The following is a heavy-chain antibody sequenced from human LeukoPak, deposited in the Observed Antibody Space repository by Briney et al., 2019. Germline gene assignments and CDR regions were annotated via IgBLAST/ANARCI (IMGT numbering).Heavy chain of an antibody. CDR1: GYTFTSYY. D-gene: IGHD3-3*01. J-gene: IGHJ3*02. CDR3: ARASGYDFWSGYDAFDI. Sequence: ASVKVSCKASGYTFTSYYMHWVRQAPGQGLEWMGIINPSGGSTSYAQKFQGRVTMTRDTSTSTVYMELSSLRSEDTAVYYCARASGYDFWSGYDAFDIWGQGTMVTVSS. CDR2: INPSGGST. V-gene: IGHV1-46*01.